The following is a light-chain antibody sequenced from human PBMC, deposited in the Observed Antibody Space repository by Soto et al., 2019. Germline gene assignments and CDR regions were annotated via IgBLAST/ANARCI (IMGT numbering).Light chain of an antibody. CDR3: VQGTHWPPYT. J-gene: IGKJ2*01. Sequence: DVVMTQSPLSLPVTLGQPASISCRSSQSLVYSDGNTYLNWFQQRPSQSPSRLIYKVSRRDSGVQERFSGSGSGTDFTLKISRVEAEDVGVYSGVQGTHWPPYTFGQGTKLEIK. CDR2: KVS. V-gene: IGKV2-30*01. CDR1: QSLVYSDGNTY.